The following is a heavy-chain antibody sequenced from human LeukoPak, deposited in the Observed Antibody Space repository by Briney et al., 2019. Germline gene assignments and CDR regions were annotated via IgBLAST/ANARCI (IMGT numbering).Heavy chain of an antibody. CDR3: AKDSGPESIPLLLRASFDY. V-gene: IGHV3-23*01. CDR2: ISGSGGST. CDR1: GFTFSSYA. J-gene: IGHJ4*02. D-gene: IGHD5-18*01. Sequence: QPGGSLRLSCAASGFTFSSYAMSWVRQAPGKGLEWVSAISGSGGSTYYADSVKGRFTISRDNFRNTLYLQMNSLRAEDTAIYFCAKDSGPESIPLLLRASFDYWGQGVLVTVSS.